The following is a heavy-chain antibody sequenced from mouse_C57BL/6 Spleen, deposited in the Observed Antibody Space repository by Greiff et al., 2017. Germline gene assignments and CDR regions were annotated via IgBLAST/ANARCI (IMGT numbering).Heavy chain of an antibody. D-gene: IGHD2-5*01. Sequence: VQLQQSGAELARPGASVKLSCKASGYTFTSYGISWVKQRTGQGLEWIGEIYPRSGNTYYNEKFNGKATLTADKSSSTAYMELRSLTSEDSAVDFCARSNSNYREAMDYWGQGTSVTVSS. CDR3: ARSNSNYREAMDY. J-gene: IGHJ4*01. CDR1: GYTFTSYG. CDR2: IYPRSGNT. V-gene: IGHV1-81*01.